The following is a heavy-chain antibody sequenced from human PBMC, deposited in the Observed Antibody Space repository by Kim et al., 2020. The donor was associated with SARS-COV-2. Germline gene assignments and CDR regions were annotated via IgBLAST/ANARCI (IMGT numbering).Heavy chain of an antibody. CDR3: ARDLQYSGSGSSTVAFGI. D-gene: IGHD3-10*01. J-gene: IGHJ3*02. CDR1: GFTFSSYG. Sequence: GGSLRLSCAASGFTFSSYGMHWVRQAPGKGLEWVAVIWYDGSNKYYADSVKGRFTISRDNSKNTLYLQMNSLRAEDTAVYYCARDLQYSGSGSSTVAFGIWGQGTMVTVSS. V-gene: IGHV3-33*08. CDR2: IWYDGSNK.